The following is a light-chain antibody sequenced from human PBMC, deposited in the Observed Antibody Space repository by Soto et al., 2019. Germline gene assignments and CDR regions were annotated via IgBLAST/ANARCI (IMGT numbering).Light chain of an antibody. CDR2: AAS. V-gene: IGKV1-39*01. CDR1: ESIGRH. CDR3: QQSYSTLSIT. Sequence: DIQMTQSPSSLCASVGDRVTITCRASESIGRHLNWYQQKPGKAPKLLIYAASSLQNGVPSRFRGGGSGTDFTLTISNLQPEDFATYFCQQSYSTLSITFGQGTRLEIK. J-gene: IGKJ5*01.